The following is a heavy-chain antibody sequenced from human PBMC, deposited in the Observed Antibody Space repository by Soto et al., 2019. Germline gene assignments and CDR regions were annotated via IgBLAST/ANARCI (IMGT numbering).Heavy chain of an antibody. CDR2: IYYSGST. Sequence: SETLSLTCTVSGDSISSGGYYWSWIRQHPGKGLECIGYIYYSGSTYYNPSLKSRITISVDTSKNQFFLRLNSVTAADTAVYYCARAWRGFDYWGQGTLVTVSS. V-gene: IGHV4-31*03. J-gene: IGHJ4*02. CDR3: ARAWRGFDY. D-gene: IGHD3-3*01. CDR1: GDSISSGGYY.